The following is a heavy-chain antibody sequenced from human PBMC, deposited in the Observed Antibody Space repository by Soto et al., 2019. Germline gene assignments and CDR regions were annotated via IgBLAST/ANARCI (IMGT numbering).Heavy chain of an antibody. J-gene: IGHJ5*02. D-gene: IGHD3-10*01. CDR1: GGTFSSYA. V-gene: IGHV1-69*13. Sequence: ASVKVSCKASGGTFSSYAISWVRQAPGQGLEWMGGIIPIFGTANYAQKFQGRVTITADESTSTAYMELSSLRSEDTAVYYCAREVPLGSGFDPWGQGTLVTVSS. CDR2: IIPIFGTA. CDR3: AREVPLGSGFDP.